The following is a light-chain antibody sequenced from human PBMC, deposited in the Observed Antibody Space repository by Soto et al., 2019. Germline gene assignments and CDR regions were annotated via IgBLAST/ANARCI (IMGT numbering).Light chain of an antibody. CDR3: QQYYSYPHT. CDR1: QGISSY. J-gene: IGKJ3*01. Sequence: AIRMTQSPSSLSASTGDRVTITCRASQGISSYLAWYQQKPGKVPKLLIYAASTLQSGVPSRFSGSGSGTDFTLTISCLQSEDFATYYCQQYYSYPHTFGPGTKVDIK. V-gene: IGKV1-8*01. CDR2: AAS.